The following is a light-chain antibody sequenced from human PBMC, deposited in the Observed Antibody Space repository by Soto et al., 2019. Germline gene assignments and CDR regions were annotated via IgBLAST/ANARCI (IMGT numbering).Light chain of an antibody. J-gene: IGKJ4*02. CDR2: KAS. CDR1: QSLVHSDGNTY. Sequence: DVVMTPSPLSLPVTLGQPASISCRSSQSLVHSDGNTYLSWFQQRPGQSPRRPIYKASNRDSGVPERFSGGGSGTDFTLKISRLEAEDVRVYYCMRGPNWPRTFGGGTKVEIK. CDR3: MRGPNWPRT. V-gene: IGKV2-30*02.